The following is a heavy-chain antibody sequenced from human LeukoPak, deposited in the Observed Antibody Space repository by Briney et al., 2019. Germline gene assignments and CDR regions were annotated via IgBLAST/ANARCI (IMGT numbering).Heavy chain of an antibody. J-gene: IGHJ2*01. CDR2: ISSSSSYI. D-gene: IGHD2-15*01. CDR3: ARPQPQSGGTWHFDL. V-gene: IGHV3-21*01. Sequence: GGSLRLSCAASGFTFSSYSMNWVRQAPGMGLEWVSSISSSSSYIHYADSVKGRFTISRDNAKNSLYLQMNSLRAEGTAVYYCARPQPQSGGTWHFDLWGRGTLVTVSS. CDR1: GFTFSSYS.